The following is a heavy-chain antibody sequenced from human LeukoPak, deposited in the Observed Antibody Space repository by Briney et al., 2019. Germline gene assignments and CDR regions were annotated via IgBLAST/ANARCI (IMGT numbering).Heavy chain of an antibody. D-gene: IGHD3-10*01. V-gene: IGHV3-21*01. CDR3: ARVYRKGSGSYYLLYFDY. Sequence: GGSLRLSCAASGFTFSSYSMNWVRQAPGKGLEWVSSISSNSSYIYYADSVKGRFTISRDNAKNSLYLQMNSLRAEDTAVYYCARVYRKGSGSYYLLYFDYWGQGTLVTVSS. J-gene: IGHJ4*02. CDR2: ISSNSSYI. CDR1: GFTFSSYS.